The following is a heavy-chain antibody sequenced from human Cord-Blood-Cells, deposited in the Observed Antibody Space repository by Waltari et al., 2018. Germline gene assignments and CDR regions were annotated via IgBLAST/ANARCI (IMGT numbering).Heavy chain of an antibody. CDR3: ARARGGTGAGGYYFDY. CDR1: GGSFSSYA. CDR2: ITPIIGKA. Sequence: QVQLVQSGAEVKKPGSSVKVSCKASGGSFSSYAVSWVRPAPGKGVEWMGGITPIIGKANYAQKCKGRVTITGDESTSTAYMEMSSLRAEDMAVYYCARARGGTGAGGYYFDYWGQGTLVTVSS. V-gene: IGHV1-69*01. J-gene: IGHJ4*02. D-gene: IGHD7-27*01.